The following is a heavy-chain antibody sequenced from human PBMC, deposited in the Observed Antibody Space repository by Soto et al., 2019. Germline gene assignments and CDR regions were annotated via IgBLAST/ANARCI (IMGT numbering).Heavy chain of an antibody. Sequence: GASVKVSCKTSGDTFSSYCITWVLQAPGQGLEWMGRIIPIFGTTDYAQKFQGRVTITADKSTSTAYMELSSLRSEDTAVYYCARTLHYYDSSAQDYWGQGTLVTLL. CDR3: ARTLHYYDSSAQDY. CDR2: IIPIFGTT. J-gene: IGHJ4*02. D-gene: IGHD3-22*01. V-gene: IGHV1-69*06. CDR1: GDTFSSYC.